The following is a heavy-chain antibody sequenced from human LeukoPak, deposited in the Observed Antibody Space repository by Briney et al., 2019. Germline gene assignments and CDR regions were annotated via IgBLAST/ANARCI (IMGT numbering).Heavy chain of an antibody. Sequence: PAETLSLTCTVSGGSISSGSYSWSWIRQPAGKGLEWIGRIYTSASTNYNPSLKSRVTISVDTSKNQCSLKLSTVTAADTAVYSCARGVTTYSSFDYWGQGTLVTVSS. J-gene: IGHJ4*02. CDR2: IYTSAST. D-gene: IGHD4-11*01. CDR3: ARGVTTYSSFDY. CDR1: GGSISSGSYS. V-gene: IGHV4-61*02.